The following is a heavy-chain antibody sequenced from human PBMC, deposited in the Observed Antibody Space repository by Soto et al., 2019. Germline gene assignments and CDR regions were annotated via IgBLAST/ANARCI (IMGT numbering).Heavy chain of an antibody. Sequence: QVQLVESGGGVVQPGRSLRLSCAASGFTFSSYGMHWVSQAPGKGLEWVAVISYDGSNKYYADSVKGRFTISRDNSKNTLYLQMNRLRAEDTAVDYCAKVAYGTNGVYQEYYYYGMDVWGPGTPVTVSS. CDR3: AKVAYGTNGVYQEYYYYGMDV. CDR1: GFTFSSYG. J-gene: IGHJ6*02. V-gene: IGHV3-30*18. D-gene: IGHD2-8*01. CDR2: ISYDGSNK.